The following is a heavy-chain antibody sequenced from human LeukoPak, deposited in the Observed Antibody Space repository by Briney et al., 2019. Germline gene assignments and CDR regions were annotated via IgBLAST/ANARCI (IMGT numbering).Heavy chain of an antibody. CDR3: ARGDLHYHDSTRRGFDI. D-gene: IGHD3-16*01. V-gene: IGHV3-30*02. CDR1: GFTFSTYG. J-gene: IGHJ3*02. Sequence: GGSLRLSCAASGFTFSTYGMHWVRQAPGKGLEWVAFIRYDGSNKYYADSVKGRFTISRDNSKNTLYLQMNSLRAEDTAVYYCARGDLHYHDSTRRGFDIWGQGTMVTVSS. CDR2: IRYDGSNK.